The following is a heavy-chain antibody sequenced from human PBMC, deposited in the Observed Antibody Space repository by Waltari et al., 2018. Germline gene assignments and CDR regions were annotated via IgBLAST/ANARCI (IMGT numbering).Heavy chain of an antibody. V-gene: IGHV4-34*01. CDR2: INDSGST. CDR3: ASSYYDTSGYSPFDY. CDR1: VGPLIVHY. J-gene: IGHJ4*02. D-gene: IGHD3-22*01. Sequence: VHFHQWVPGWLNLSEPLSPPSAVYVGPLIVHYWNWIRQPPGKGLEWIGQINDSGSTNYNPSLRSRVTISVDTSKNQFSLNLSSVTAADTAVYYCASSYYDTSGYSPFDYWGQGTLVTVSS.